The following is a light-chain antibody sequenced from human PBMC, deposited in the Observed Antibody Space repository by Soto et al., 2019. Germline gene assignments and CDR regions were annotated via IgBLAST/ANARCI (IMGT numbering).Light chain of an antibody. J-gene: IGKJ1*01. CDR3: QQYDTSKT. V-gene: IGKV3-20*01. CDR2: GAS. CDR1: QSIKNNY. Sequence: ETVLTQSPGTLSLSPGERATLSCRASQSIKNNYLAWYQQKSGQAPRLLFYGASSRATGIPDRFSGSGSGTDFTLTISRLDPEDFAVYYCQQYDTSKTFGQGTKVEIK.